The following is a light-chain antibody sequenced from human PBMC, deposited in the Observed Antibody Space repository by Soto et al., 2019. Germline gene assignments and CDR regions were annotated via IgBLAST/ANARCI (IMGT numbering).Light chain of an antibody. CDR1: QDIGTY. Sequence: DIQMTQSPSSLSASVGDRVTITCRASQDIGTYLAWYQQKPGKVPKLLIYAASTLQSGVPSRFWGRGSGTDFTLTISSLQPEVGATYHCRKHNRVPFTFGPGTKVDIK. CDR3: RKHNRVPFT. J-gene: IGKJ3*01. CDR2: AAS. V-gene: IGKV1-27*01.